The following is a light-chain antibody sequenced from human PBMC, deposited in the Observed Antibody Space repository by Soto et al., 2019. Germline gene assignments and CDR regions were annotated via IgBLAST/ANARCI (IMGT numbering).Light chain of an antibody. Sequence: QSVLTQPPSVSGAPGQRITISCTGSSSNIGADFDVYWYQQLPGAAPKLLIYGNTNRPSGVPDRFSGSKSGTSASLAITGLQAEDEADYYCCSYAGSYTYVFGTGTKVTVL. CDR3: CSYAGSYTYV. CDR1: SSNIGADFD. J-gene: IGLJ1*01. V-gene: IGLV1-40*01. CDR2: GNT.